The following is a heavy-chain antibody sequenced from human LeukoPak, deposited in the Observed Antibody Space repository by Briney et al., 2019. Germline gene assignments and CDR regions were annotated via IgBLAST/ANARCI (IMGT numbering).Heavy chain of an antibody. CDR2: ISAYNGNT. J-gene: IGHJ4*02. CDR1: GYTFTSYG. Sequence: ASVKVSCKASGYTFTSYGISWVRQAPGQGLEWMGWISAYNGNTNYAQKFQGRVTMTRDTSISTAYMELSRLRSDDTAVYYCARVAVVGATFDYWGQGTLVTVSS. CDR3: ARVAVVGATFDY. D-gene: IGHD1-26*01. V-gene: IGHV1-18*01.